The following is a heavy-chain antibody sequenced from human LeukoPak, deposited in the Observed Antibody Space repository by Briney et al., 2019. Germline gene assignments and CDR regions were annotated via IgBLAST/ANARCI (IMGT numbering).Heavy chain of an antibody. V-gene: IGHV1-8*01. J-gene: IGHJ4*02. CDR1: GYTFTSYD. D-gene: IGHD6-13*01. Sequence: GSSVKVSCKASGYTFTSYDINWVRQATGQGLEWMGWMNPKSGNTGYAQKFQGRVTMTRNTSISTAYMELSSLRSEDTAVYYCARGSGSWYWIDYWGQGTLVTVSS. CDR3: ARGSGSWYWIDY. CDR2: MNPKSGNT.